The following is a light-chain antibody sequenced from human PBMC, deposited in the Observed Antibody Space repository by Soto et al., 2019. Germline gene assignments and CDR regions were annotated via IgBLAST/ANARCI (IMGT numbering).Light chain of an antibody. Sequence: DIQMTHSPSTLSSTVKDGGTITCRASQSITGYLNWYQQKPGKAPKLLIYKASTLKSGVPSRFSGSGSGTEFTLTISSLQPDDFATYYCQHYNSDSEAFGQGTRWIS. CDR2: KAS. CDR1: QSITGY. J-gene: IGKJ1*01. CDR3: QHYNSDSEA. V-gene: IGKV1-5*03.